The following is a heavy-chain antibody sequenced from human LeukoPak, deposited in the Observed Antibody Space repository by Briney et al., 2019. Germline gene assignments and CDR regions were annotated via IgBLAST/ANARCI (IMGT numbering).Heavy chain of an antibody. D-gene: IGHD6-19*01. CDR1: GFIFSSYW. CDR2: IKPDGSGK. V-gene: IGHV3-7*04. Sequence: GGSLRLSCEASGFIFSSYWMSWVRQAPGKGLEWVANIKPDGSGKYYVDSVKGRFTISRDSAKNSLYLQMNSLRVEDTAVYYCARAWSYSTGWYNYWGQGTLVTVSS. J-gene: IGHJ4*02. CDR3: ARAWSYSTGWYNY.